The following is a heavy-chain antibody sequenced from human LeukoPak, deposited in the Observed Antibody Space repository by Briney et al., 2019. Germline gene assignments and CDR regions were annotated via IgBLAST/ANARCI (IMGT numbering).Heavy chain of an antibody. CDR2: ISDHNGNT. J-gene: IGHJ4*02. D-gene: IGHD3-10*02. Sequence: EASVKVSCKASGYTFSTYGVIWLRQAPGQGREWVGWISDHNGNTNLAQKLQGRVTVTTDTSTSTAYMELSSVRSEDTAVYYCARVLWGGLQGMFGYWGQGTLVTVSS. CDR3: ARVLWGGLQGMFGY. V-gene: IGHV1-18*01. CDR1: GYTFSTYG.